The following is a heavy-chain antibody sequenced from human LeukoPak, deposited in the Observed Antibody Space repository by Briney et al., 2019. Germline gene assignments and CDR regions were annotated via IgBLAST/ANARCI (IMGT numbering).Heavy chain of an antibody. CDR3: AQDRAWIEFYF. CDR2: ISSSGSTI. CDR1: GFTFSSYE. Sequence: GGSLRLSCAASGFTFSSYEMNWVRQAPGKGLEWVSYISSSGSTIYYADSVRGRFTISRDNSKNTMYLQMNSLRAEDTAVYYCAQDRAWIEFYFWGQGTLVTVSS. D-gene: IGHD5-12*01. J-gene: IGHJ4*02. V-gene: IGHV3-48*03.